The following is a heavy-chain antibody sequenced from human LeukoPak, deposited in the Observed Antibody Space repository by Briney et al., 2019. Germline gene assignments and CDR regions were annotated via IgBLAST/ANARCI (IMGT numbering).Heavy chain of an antibody. Sequence: GGSLRLSCAASGFTFSSYAMSWVRQAPGKGLEWVSGLSGSGGNTIYADSVKGRFTISRDNSKNTMFLQMNSLRAEDTAVYYCAKTRELPDDAFDIWGQGTMITVSS. CDR1: GFTFSSYA. D-gene: IGHD1-26*01. J-gene: IGHJ3*02. V-gene: IGHV3-23*01. CDR2: LSGSGGNT. CDR3: AKTRELPDDAFDI.